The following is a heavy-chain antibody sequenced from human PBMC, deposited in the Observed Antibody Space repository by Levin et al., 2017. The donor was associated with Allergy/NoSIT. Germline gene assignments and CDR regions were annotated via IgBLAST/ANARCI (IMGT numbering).Heavy chain of an antibody. CDR3: VRDRRTVVTHYDGYWYFDL. V-gene: IGHV4-59*01. D-gene: IGHD4-23*01. J-gene: IGHJ2*01. Sequence: NPGGSLRLSCTVSGGSISSYYWSWIRQPPGKGLEWIGYVYYSGRTNYNPSLKSRVTISLDTSKNQFSLKLSSVTAADTAVYYCVRDRRTVVTHYDGYWYFDLWGRGTLVTVSS. CDR2: VYYSGRT. CDR1: GGSISSYY.